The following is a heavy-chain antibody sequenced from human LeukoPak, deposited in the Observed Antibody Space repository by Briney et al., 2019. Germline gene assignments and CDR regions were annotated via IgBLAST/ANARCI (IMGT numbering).Heavy chain of an antibody. Sequence: SETLSLTCTVSGCSISSYYGSWIRQPPGKGLEWIGYIYYSGSTNYNPSLKSRVTISVDTSKNQFSLNLSSVTAADTAVYYCARDLLELDAFDIWGQGTMVTVSS. J-gene: IGHJ3*02. CDR1: GCSISSYY. V-gene: IGHV4-59*01. CDR2: IYYSGST. D-gene: IGHD1-7*01. CDR3: ARDLLELDAFDI.